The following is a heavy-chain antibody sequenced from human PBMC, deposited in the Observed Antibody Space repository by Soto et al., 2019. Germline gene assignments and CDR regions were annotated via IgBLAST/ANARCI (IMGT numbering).Heavy chain of an antibody. CDR1: GGSISSYY. Sequence: LSLTCTVSGGSISSYYWSWIRQPPGKGLEWIGYIYYSGSTNYNPSLKSRVTISVDTSKNQFSLKLSSVTAADTAVYYCARGSFARIKYGDFDYWGQGTLVTVSS. CDR3: ARGSFARIKYGDFDY. V-gene: IGHV4-59*01. CDR2: IYYSGST. D-gene: IGHD4-17*01. J-gene: IGHJ4*02.